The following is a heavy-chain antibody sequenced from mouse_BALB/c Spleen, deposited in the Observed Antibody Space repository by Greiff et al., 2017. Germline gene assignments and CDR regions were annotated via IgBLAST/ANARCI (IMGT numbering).Heavy chain of an antibody. D-gene: IGHD1-2*01. J-gene: IGHJ4*01. V-gene: IGHV1S81*02. CDR2: INPSNGGT. CDR1: GYTFTSYY. Sequence: VQLQQSGAELVKPGASVKLSCKASGYTFTSYYMYWVKQRPGQGLEWIGGINPSNGGTNFNEKFKSKATLTVDKSSSTAYMQLSSLTSEDSAVYYCTRYLRLDSYYAMDYWGQGTSVTVSS. CDR3: TRYLRLDSYYAMDY.